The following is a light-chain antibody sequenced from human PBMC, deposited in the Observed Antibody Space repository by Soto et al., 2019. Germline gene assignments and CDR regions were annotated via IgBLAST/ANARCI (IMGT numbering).Light chain of an antibody. J-gene: IGLJ2*01. Sequence: QSALTQPRSVSGSPGQSVTISCTGTSSDVGGYNSVSWYQQYPGKAPKLIIYDVSQRPSGVPDRFSGSKSGTSVSLAISGLQSEDEADYYCAAWDDSLNGLVFGGGTKLTVL. CDR2: DVS. CDR3: AAWDDSLNGLV. V-gene: IGLV2-11*01. CDR1: SSDVGGYNS.